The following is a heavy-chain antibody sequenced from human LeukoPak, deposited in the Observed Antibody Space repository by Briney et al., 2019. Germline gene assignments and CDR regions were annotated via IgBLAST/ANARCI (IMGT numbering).Heavy chain of an antibody. CDR2: IYTSGST. D-gene: IGHD1-26*01. Sequence: KPSETRSLTCTVSGGSISSYYWSWIRQPAGKGLEWIGRIYTSGSTNYNPSLKSRVTMSVDTSKNQFSLKLSSVTAADTAVYYCARDRGLGSGSYGGISHWFDPWGQGTLVTVSS. CDR1: GGSISSYY. V-gene: IGHV4-4*07. CDR3: ARDRGLGSGSYGGISHWFDP. J-gene: IGHJ5*02.